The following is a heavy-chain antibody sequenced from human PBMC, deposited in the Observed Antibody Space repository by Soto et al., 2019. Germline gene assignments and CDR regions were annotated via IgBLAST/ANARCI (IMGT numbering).Heavy chain of an antibody. D-gene: IGHD3-10*01. CDR2: IYHSGST. Sequence: QLQLQESGSGLVKPSQTLSLTCAVSGGSISSGGYSWSWIRQPPGKGLEWIGYIYHSGSTYYNPSRXSXXTISVDRSKNQFSLQLSSVPAADTAVYYCARVPGPWGQGTLVTVSS. V-gene: IGHV4-30-2*01. CDR3: ARVPGP. J-gene: IGHJ5*02. CDR1: GGSISSGGYS.